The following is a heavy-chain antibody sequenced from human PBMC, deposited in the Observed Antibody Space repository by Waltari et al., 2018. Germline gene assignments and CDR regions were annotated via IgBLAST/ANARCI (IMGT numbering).Heavy chain of an antibody. CDR1: GYTFTSYG. J-gene: IGHJ3*02. V-gene: IGHV1-18*01. Sequence: QVQLVQSGAEVKKPGASVKVSCKASGYTFTSYGISWVRQALGQGLEWMGWYSDYNGNTNYAQKPKDRVTMTTDTSTSTAYMELRSLRSDDTAVYYCARDLPTTPRLNGDAFDIWGQGTMVTVSS. D-gene: IGHD6-6*01. CDR2: YSDYNGNT. CDR3: ARDLPTTPRLNGDAFDI.